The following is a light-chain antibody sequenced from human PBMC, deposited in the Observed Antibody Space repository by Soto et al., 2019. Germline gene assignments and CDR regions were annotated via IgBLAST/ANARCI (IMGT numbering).Light chain of an antibody. J-gene: IGLJ2*01. Sequence: QSVLTQSPSASASLGASVKLTCTLSSGHSSYAIAWHQQQPEKGPRYLMKFNSDGSHIKGDGIPDRFSGSRSGAERYLTISSLQSEDEADYYCQTWGTGIVVFGGGTQLTVL. CDR1: SGHSSYA. CDR3: QTWGTGIVV. CDR2: FNSDGSH. V-gene: IGLV4-69*01.